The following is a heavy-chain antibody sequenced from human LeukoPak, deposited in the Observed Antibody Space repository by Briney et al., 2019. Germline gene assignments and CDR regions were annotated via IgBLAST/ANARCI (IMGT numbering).Heavy chain of an antibody. Sequence: SETLSLTCTVSGGSISSYYWSWIRQPPGKGLEWIGYIYYSGSTNYNPSLKSRVTISVDTSKNQFSLKLSSVTAADTAVYYCARYGGGIAAGDWGQGTLVTVSS. CDR1: GGSISSYY. CDR2: IYYSGST. V-gene: IGHV4-59*01. D-gene: IGHD6-13*01. J-gene: IGHJ4*02. CDR3: ARYGGGIAAGD.